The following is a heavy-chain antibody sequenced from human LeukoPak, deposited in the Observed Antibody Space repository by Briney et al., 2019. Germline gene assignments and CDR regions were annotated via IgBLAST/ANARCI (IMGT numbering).Heavy chain of an antibody. Sequence: GGSLRLSCAASGFMFSSNWMSWVRQAPGKGLEWVSAISGSGGSTYYADSVKGRFTISRDNSKNTLYLQMNSLRAEDTAVYYCAKVGPTTQYYFDYWGQGTLVTVSS. CDR2: ISGSGGST. V-gene: IGHV3-23*01. J-gene: IGHJ4*02. CDR3: AKVGPTTQYYFDY. D-gene: IGHD1-14*01. CDR1: GFMFSSNW.